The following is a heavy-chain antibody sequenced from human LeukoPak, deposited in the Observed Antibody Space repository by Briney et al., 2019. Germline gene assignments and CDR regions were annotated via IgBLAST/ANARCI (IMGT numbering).Heavy chain of an antibody. CDR1: GDSISSRDHY. V-gene: IGHV4-31*03. CDR2: IFYSGST. D-gene: IGHD3-22*01. J-gene: IGHJ4*02. Sequence: PSETLSLTCSVSGDSISSRDHYWSWIRQHPGKGLEWIGYIFYSGSTHYNPSLKSRVTMSVDPSKNQFSLKLSSVTAADTAVYYCARALYYSSGYFFFDYWGQGILVTVSS. CDR3: ARALYYSSGYFFFDY.